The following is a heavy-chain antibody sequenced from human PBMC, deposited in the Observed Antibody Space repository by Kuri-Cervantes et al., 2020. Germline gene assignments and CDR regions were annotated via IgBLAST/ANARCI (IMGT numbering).Heavy chain of an antibody. D-gene: IGHD1-26*01. CDR3: ARGSGSYSEYYFDY. CDR1: GFTFSSYA. Sequence: GGSLRLSCAASGFTFSSYAMHWVRQAPGKGLEYVSAISSNGGSTYYADSVKGRFTISRDNSKNTLYLQMGSLRAEDMAVYYCARGSGSYSEYYFDYWGQGTLVTVSS. CDR2: ISSNGGST. J-gene: IGHJ4*02. V-gene: IGHV3-64*02.